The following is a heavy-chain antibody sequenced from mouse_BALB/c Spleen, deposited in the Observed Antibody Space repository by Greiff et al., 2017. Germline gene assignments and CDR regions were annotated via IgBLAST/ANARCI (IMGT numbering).Heavy chain of an antibody. CDR2: INPCNGGT. J-gene: IGHJ2*01. CDR1: GYTFTSYF. V-gene: IGHV1S16*01. CDR3: TITGIHYYGDD. D-gene: IGHD1-2*01. Sequence: QVQLQQPGAELVKPGASVKLSCKASGYTFTSYFMHWVKLRPGQGFEWIGEINPCNGGTKYNEKFKRKATLTVDKSSSTADMQLSSLTSEDSAVYESTITGIHYYGDDWGQGTTVTVSA.